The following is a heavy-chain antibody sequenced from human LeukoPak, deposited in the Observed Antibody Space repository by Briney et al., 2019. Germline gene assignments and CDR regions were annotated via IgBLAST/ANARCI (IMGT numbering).Heavy chain of an antibody. J-gene: IGHJ4*02. CDR3: AREIGYCSGGSCYGGDYFDY. CDR2: IRSSGSTI. D-gene: IGHD2-15*01. Sequence: KPGGSLRLSCAASGFTFSSYSMNWVRQAPGKGLEWVSSIRSSGSTIYYADSVKGRFTISRDNAKNSLYLQMNSLRAEDTAVYYCAREIGYCSGGSCYGGDYFDYWGQGTLVTVSS. V-gene: IGHV3-21*04. CDR1: GFTFSSYS.